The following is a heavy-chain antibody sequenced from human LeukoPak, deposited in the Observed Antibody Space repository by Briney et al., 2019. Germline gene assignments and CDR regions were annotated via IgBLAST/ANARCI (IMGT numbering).Heavy chain of an antibody. CDR2: IYHSGST. D-gene: IGHD6-13*01. Sequence: PSETLSLTCAVSGYSISSGYYWGWIRQPPGKGLEWIGGIYHSGSTYYNPSLKSRVTISVDTSKNQFSLKLSSVTAADTAVYYCARVVSAYSSSQGYYFDYWGQGTLVTVSS. J-gene: IGHJ4*02. CDR3: ARVVSAYSSSQGYYFDY. CDR1: GYSISSGYY. V-gene: IGHV4-38-2*01.